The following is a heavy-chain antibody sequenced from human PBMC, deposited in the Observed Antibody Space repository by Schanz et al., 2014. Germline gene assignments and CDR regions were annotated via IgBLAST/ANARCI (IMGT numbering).Heavy chain of an antibody. CDR2: ISSSSNYY. V-gene: IGHV3-21*01. CDR3: ARSYSSGWYPYYYGMDV. Sequence: EVQLVESGGGLVKSGGSLRLSCATSGFIFTSYSMHWVRQAPGKGLEWVSSISSSSNYYYYADSVKGRFTISRDAAKDSLFLQMTSLRADDTAVYYCARSYSSGWYPYYYGMDVWGQGTTVTVSS. J-gene: IGHJ6*02. D-gene: IGHD6-19*01. CDR1: GFIFTSYS.